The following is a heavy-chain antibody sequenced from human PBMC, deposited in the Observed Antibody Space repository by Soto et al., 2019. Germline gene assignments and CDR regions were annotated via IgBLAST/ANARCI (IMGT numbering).Heavy chain of an antibody. CDR3: AKVMYTWKDVAAFVS. D-gene: IGHD1-1*01. Sequence: GGSLRLSCEASRLTFSNFAMSWVRQAPGKGLEWISTIGVTAGSTYYTDSVRGRFTISRDNSKNTLYLEMNSLRAEDTALYCAKVMYTWKDVAAFVSWCQGTLVTVSS. V-gene: IGHV3-23*01. CDR2: IGVTAGST. CDR1: RLTFSNFA. J-gene: IGHJ4*02.